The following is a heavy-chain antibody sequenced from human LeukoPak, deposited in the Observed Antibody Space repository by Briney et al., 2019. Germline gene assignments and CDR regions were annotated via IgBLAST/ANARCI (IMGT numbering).Heavy chain of an antibody. CDR2: INHSGST. Sequence: SETLSLTCAVYGGSFSGYYWSWIRQPPGKGLEWIGEINHSGSTNYNPSLKSRVTISVDTSKNQFSLKLSSVTAADTAVYYCARSPLGASYCSSSPDDYWGQGTLVTVSS. V-gene: IGHV4-34*01. CDR3: ARSPLGASYCSSSPDDY. D-gene: IGHD6-6*01. J-gene: IGHJ4*02. CDR1: GGSFSGYY.